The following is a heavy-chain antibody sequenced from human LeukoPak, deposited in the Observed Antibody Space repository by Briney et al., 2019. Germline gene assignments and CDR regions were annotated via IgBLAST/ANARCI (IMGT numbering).Heavy chain of an antibody. D-gene: IGHD3-10*01. CDR3: AKDLVVRGVIISFGLDY. Sequence: QSGGSLRLSCAASGFTFDDYAMHWVRHAAGKGLGWVSGISWNSGSIGYADAVKGRFTISRDNAKNSLYLQMNSLRAEDMALYYCAKDLVVRGVIISFGLDYWGQGTLVTVSS. CDR1: GFTFDDYA. J-gene: IGHJ4*02. V-gene: IGHV3-9*03. CDR2: ISWNSGSI.